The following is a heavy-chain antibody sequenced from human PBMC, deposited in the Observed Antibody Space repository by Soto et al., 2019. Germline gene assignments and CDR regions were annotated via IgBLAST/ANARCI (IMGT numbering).Heavy chain of an antibody. D-gene: IGHD3-10*02. CDR1: GFIFSNYG. CDR3: AIVRVADSSLDH. J-gene: IGHJ4*02. V-gene: IGHV3-30*03. Sequence: QVQLVESGGGVVQPGRSLRLSCVGSGFIFSNYGMHWVRQAPGKGLEWVAFISYDGSDILYADSVKGRFTISRDNSKSTLFLNMNRPTAEDTAIYFCAIVRVADSSLDHWGQGTLVTVSS. CDR2: ISYDGSDI.